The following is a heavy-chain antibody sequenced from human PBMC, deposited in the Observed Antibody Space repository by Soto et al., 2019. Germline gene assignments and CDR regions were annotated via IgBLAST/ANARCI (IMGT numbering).Heavy chain of an antibody. Sequence: QVQLVESGGGVVQPGRSLRLSCAASGFTFSSYGMHWVRQAPGKGLEWVAVISYDGSNKYYADSVKGRFTISRDNSKNTLYLQMNSLRAEDKAVYYCAKDRGYCSGGSCYYFDYWGQGTLVTVSS. CDR1: GFTFSSYG. V-gene: IGHV3-30*18. CDR2: ISYDGSNK. CDR3: AKDRGYCSGGSCYYFDY. D-gene: IGHD2-15*01. J-gene: IGHJ4*02.